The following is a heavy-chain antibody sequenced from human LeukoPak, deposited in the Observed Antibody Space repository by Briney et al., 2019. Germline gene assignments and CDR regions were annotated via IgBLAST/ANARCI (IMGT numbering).Heavy chain of an antibody. D-gene: IGHD3-9*01. CDR2: LSKSGNT. Sequence: SETLSLTCTVSGGSISSYYWSWIRLPPGKGLEGIGDLSKSGNTNYSPSLKSRVTIFGDTSKNQFFLKLSSVTAADTAMYYCARARYVNSFYAFDIWGQGTLVTVSS. CDR3: ARARYVNSFYAFDI. J-gene: IGHJ3*02. V-gene: IGHV4-59*01. CDR1: GGSISSYY.